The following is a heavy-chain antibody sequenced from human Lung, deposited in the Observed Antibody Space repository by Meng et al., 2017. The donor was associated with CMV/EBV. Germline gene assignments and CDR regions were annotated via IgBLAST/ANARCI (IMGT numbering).Heavy chain of an antibody. Sequence: PCAASGFAFSSLAMSWVRLAPGKGLEWVSVISGSGGSTYHADSVKGRFTISRDNSKKTLYLQMNSLRAEDTAVYYCARCWESYYYYGMAVWGQGPTVTVSS. D-gene: IGHD4/OR15-4a*01. V-gene: IGHV3-23*01. CDR3: ARCWESYYYYGMAV. CDR1: GFAFSSLA. CDR2: ISGSGGST. J-gene: IGHJ6*02.